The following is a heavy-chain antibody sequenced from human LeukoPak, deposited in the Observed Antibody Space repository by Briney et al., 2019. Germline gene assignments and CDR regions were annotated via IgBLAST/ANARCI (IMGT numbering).Heavy chain of an antibody. V-gene: IGHV3-30-3*01. CDR2: ISYDGSNK. CDR3: ARDLSYSSGPGQH. CDR1: GFTFSSYA. D-gene: IGHD6-19*01. Sequence: PGGSLRLSCAASGFTFSSYAMHWVRQAPGKGLEWVAVISYDGSNKYCADSVKGRFTISRDNSKNTLYLQMNSLRAEDTAVYYCARDLSYSSGPGQHWGQGTLVTVSS. J-gene: IGHJ1*01.